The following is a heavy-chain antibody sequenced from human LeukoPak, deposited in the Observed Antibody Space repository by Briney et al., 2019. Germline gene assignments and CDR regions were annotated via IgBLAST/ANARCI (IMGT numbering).Heavy chain of an antibody. V-gene: IGHV3-21*04. CDR1: GFTFSSYS. CDR2: ISSSSSYI. CDR3: AKAPVGFLEWFALDY. D-gene: IGHD3-3*01. Sequence: GGSLRLSCAASGFTFSSYSMNGVRQAPGKGLEWVSSISSSSSYIYYADSVKGRFTISRDNSKNTLYLQMNSLRAEDTAVYYCAKAPVGFLEWFALDYWGQGTLVTVSS. J-gene: IGHJ4*02.